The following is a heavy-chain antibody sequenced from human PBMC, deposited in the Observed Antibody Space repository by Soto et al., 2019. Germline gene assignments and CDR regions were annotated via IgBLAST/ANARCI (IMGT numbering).Heavy chain of an antibody. CDR3: ATSQKGYNWNYFDH. J-gene: IGHJ4*02. Sequence: SETLSLTCTVSSGSITTRSYYWAWLRQSPGKGPEWIGSVFYTGFTSYNPSLESRVSVSVDTSKSQFSLKLSAVTAADTAVYYCATSQKGYNWNYFDHWGQGALVTVSS. CDR2: VFYTGFT. D-gene: IGHD1-20*01. CDR1: SGSITTRSYY. V-gene: IGHV4-39*01.